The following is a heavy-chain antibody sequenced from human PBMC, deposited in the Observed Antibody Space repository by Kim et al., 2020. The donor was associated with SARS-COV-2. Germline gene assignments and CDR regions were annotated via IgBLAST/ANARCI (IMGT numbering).Heavy chain of an antibody. CDR3: ARDGLGYCSSTSCYFANWFAP. CDR1: GFTFSSYS. Sequence: GGSLRLSCAASGFTFSSYSMNWVRQAPGKGLEWVSSISSSSSYIYYADSVKGRFTIPRDNAKNSLYLQMNSLRAEDTAVYYCARDGLGYCSSTSCYFANWFAPWGQETLVTVSS. V-gene: IGHV3-21*01. D-gene: IGHD2-2*01. J-gene: IGHJ5*02. CDR2: ISSSSSYI.